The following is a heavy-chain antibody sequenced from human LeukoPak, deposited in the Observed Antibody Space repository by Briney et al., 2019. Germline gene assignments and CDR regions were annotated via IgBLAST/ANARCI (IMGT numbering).Heavy chain of an antibody. J-gene: IGHJ4*02. V-gene: IGHV3-23*01. CDR2: ISGSGGST. CDR1: GITLSNSG. CDR3: AKRGVVIRVILVGFHREAYYFDS. Sequence: LSGGSLRLSCAVSGITLSNSGMSWVRQAPGKGLEWVAGISGSGGSTNYADSVKGRFTISRDNPTNTLFLQMNSLRAEDTAVYFCAKRGVVIRVILVGFHREAYYFDSWGQGALVTVSS. D-gene: IGHD2-21*01.